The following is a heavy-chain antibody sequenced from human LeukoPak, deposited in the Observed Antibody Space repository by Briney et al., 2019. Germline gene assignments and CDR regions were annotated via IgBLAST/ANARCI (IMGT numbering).Heavy chain of an antibody. CDR2: ISYTGTI. CDR1: GGSISNTNSY. V-gene: IGHV4-39*07. CDR3: AREERSDLLAGYPYNWLDP. D-gene: IGHD3-9*01. J-gene: IGHJ5*02. Sequence: SETLSLTCTVPGGSISNTNSYWGWYRQPPGKGLEWIGSISYTGTIYYNPSLESRVSVWGDTSRNQFSLRLTSVTAADTAVYYCAREERSDLLAGYPYNWLDPWGQGTLVTVSS.